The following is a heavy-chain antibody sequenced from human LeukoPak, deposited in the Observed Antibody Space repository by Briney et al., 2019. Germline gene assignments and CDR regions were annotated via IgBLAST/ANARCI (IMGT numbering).Heavy chain of an antibody. Sequence: SETLSLTCTVSGGSISSYYWSWIRQPAGKGLEWIGRIYTSGSTNYNPSLKSRVTMSVDTSKNQFSLKLSSVTAADTAVYYCARGGSSIAARQVPYYYYYYGMDVWGQGTTATVSS. V-gene: IGHV4-4*07. CDR3: ARGGSSIAARQVPYYYYYYGMDV. CDR2: IYTSGST. CDR1: GGSISSYY. J-gene: IGHJ6*02. D-gene: IGHD6-6*01.